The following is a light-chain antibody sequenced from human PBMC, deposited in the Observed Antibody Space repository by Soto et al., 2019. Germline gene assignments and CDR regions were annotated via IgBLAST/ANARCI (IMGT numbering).Light chain of an antibody. J-gene: IGLJ1*01. Sequence: QSVLTQPASVYGSPGQSITISCTGTSSDVGSYNLVSWYQQHPGKAPKLMIYEVSKRPSGVSNRFSGSKSGNTASLTISGLQAEDEADYYCCSYASSSTYVFGTGTKVTVL. CDR1: SSDVGSYNL. V-gene: IGLV2-23*02. CDR3: CSYASSSTYV. CDR2: EVS.